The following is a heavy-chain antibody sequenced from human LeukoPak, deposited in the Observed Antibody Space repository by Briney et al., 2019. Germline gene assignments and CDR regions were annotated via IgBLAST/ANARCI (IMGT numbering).Heavy chain of an antibody. D-gene: IGHD1-26*01. V-gene: IGHV3-23*01. CDR1: GVTLSNYA. CDR3: AKDRTVGASYWYFDL. J-gene: IGHJ2*01. CDR2: IGSSGSGGNT. Sequence: GGSLRLSCVASGVTLSNYAMSWARQAPGKGREWVSGIGSSGSGGNTYYADSVKGQFTISRDSSRNTLFLHMNTLRAEDTAIYYCAKDRTVGASYWYFDLWGRGTLVTVSS.